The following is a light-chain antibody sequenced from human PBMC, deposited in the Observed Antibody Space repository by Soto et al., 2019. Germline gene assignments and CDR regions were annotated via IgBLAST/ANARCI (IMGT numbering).Light chain of an antibody. CDR3: SSYSISTAYL. J-gene: IGLJ1*01. V-gene: IGLV2-14*01. CDR2: EVS. Sequence: QSVLTQPASVSGSPGQSITISCTGTSSDGGGYDYVSWYQIHPGKAPQLMVFEVSNRPSGVSYRFSGSKSGNPASLTISGLQAEDEADYFCSSYSISTAYLFGTGTKVTVL. CDR1: SSDGGGYDY.